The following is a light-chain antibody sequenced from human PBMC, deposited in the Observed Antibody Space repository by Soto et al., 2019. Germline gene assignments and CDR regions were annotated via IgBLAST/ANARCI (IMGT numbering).Light chain of an antibody. CDR2: GAS. CDR3: QQYNNWPPMYT. Sequence: EIVMTQSPATLSVSPGERATLSCRASQSVRSNLAWYQQKPGQAPMLLIYGASTRATGIPARFSGSGSGTEFTLTISSLQSEDFAVYYCQQYNNWPPMYTFGQGTKLEIK. CDR1: QSVRSN. J-gene: IGKJ2*01. V-gene: IGKV3-15*01.